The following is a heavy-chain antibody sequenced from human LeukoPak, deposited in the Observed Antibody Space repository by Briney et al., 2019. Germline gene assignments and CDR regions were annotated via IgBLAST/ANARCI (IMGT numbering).Heavy chain of an antibody. CDR3: ARSIRHYDILTGYHNWFDP. Sequence: PGGSLRLSCAASGFTFSSYWMSWVRQAPGQGLEWVANIKQDGSEKYYVDSVKGRFTISRDNAKNSLYLQMNSLRAEDTAVYYCARSIRHYDILTGYHNWFDPWGQGTLVTVSS. J-gene: IGHJ5*02. V-gene: IGHV3-7*01. CDR2: IKQDGSEK. D-gene: IGHD3-9*01. CDR1: GFTFSSYW.